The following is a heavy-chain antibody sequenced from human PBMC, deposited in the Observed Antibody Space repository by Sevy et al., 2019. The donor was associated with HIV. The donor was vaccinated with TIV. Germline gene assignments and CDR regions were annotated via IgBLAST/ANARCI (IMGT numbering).Heavy chain of an antibody. J-gene: IGHJ6*03. CDR2: IYYSGST. CDR3: ARDSPIAAAGKDYYYYMDV. V-gene: IGHV4-59*01. CDR1: GGSISSYY. Sequence: SETLSLTCTVSGGSISSYYWSWIRQPPGKGLEWIGYIYYSGSTNYNPSLKSRVTISVDTSKNQFSLKLSSMTAADTAVYYCARDSPIAAAGKDYYYYMDVWGKGTTVTVSS. D-gene: IGHD6-13*01.